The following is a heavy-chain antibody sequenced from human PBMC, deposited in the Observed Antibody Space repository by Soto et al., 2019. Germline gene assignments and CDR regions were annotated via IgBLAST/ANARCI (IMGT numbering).Heavy chain of an antibody. D-gene: IGHD1-26*01. J-gene: IGHJ4*02. CDR2: ISYDGSNK. CDR3: AKDPRGKWELYYFDY. CDR1: GFTFSSYG. Sequence: GGSLRLSCAASGFTFSSYGMHWVRQAPGKGLEWVAVISYDGSNKYYADSVKGRFTIARDNSKNTLYLQMNSLRAEDTAVYYCAKDPRGKWELYYFDYWGQGTLVTVSS. V-gene: IGHV3-30*18.